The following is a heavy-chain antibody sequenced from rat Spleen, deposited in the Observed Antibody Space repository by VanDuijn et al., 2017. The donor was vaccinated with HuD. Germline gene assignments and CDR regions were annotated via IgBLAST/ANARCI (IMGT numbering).Heavy chain of an antibody. CDR1: GFTFNDYY. D-gene: IGHD5-1*01. CDR2: INYDGSST. V-gene: IGHV5-7*01. CDR3: ARRGTNWDWYFDF. Sequence: EVQLVESDGGLVQPGRSLKLSCAASGFTFNDYYMAWVRQAPTKGLGWVATINYDGSSTNYRDSGKGLFTISRDNAKSTLYLQMDSLRSEDTATYYCARRGTNWDWYFDFWGPGTMVTVSS. J-gene: IGHJ1*01.